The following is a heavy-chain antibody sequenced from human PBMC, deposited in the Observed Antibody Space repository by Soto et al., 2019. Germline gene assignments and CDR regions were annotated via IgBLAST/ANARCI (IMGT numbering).Heavy chain of an antibody. CDR3: ARHEGGASAALTS. CDR1: GGSISSYY. J-gene: IGHJ5*02. D-gene: IGHD2-2*01. CDR2: IYYSGRT. V-gene: IGHV4-59*08. Sequence: QVQLQESGPGLVKASETLSLTGTVSGGSISSYYWSWIRQPPGKGLEWIGFIYYSGRTNYNPSLKSRVTISVDTSKNQFSVKLSSVTAADTAVYYCARHEGGASAALTSWGQGTLVTVSS.